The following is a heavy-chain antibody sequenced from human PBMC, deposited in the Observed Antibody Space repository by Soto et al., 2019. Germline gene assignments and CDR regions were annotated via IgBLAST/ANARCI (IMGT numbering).Heavy chain of an antibody. CDR1: GFTFSNYA. CDR3: TKIGSNAYHHD. J-gene: IGHJ4*02. V-gene: IGHV3-23*01. CDR2: ISGNGGTT. D-gene: IGHD3-16*01. Sequence: EVQLLESGGGLVQPGGSLRLSCAASGFTFSNYAMNWVRQAPGKGLEWVSVISGNGGTTYYADSVKGRFTISRDNSDNTLYVQMHSLRADDTAVYYCTKIGSNAYHHDWGQGTLVTVSS.